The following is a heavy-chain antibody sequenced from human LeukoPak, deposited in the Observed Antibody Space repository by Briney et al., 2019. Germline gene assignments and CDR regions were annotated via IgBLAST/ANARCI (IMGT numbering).Heavy chain of an antibody. CDR1: GGSISSSSYY. Sequence: SETLSLTCSVSGGSISSSSYYWGWIRQPPGKGLEWIGSIYYSGSTYYNPSLKSRVTISVDTSKNQFSLKLSSVTAADTAVYYCARGVTLVDYWGQGTLVTVSS. J-gene: IGHJ4*02. D-gene: IGHD2-21*02. CDR2: IYYSGST. V-gene: IGHV4-39*07. CDR3: ARGVTLVDY.